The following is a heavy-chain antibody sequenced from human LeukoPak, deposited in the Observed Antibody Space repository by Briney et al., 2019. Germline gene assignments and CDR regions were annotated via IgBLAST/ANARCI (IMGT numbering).Heavy chain of an antibody. D-gene: IGHD6-19*01. CDR2: TSNNGGST. V-gene: IGHV3-64*01. J-gene: IGHJ4*02. Sequence: AGSLRLSCAASVLTFSSYAMHWVRQAPGKGLESVSGTSNNGGSTYYANSVKGRFTISRDNSKHTLYLQMGSLRAEDTAVYYCATEIYISGWRKFDSWGQGTLVNVSS. CDR1: VLTFSSYA. CDR3: ATEIYISGWRKFDS.